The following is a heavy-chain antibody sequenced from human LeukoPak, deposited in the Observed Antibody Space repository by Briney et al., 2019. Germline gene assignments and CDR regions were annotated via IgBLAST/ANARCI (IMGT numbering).Heavy chain of an antibody. Sequence: ASVKVSCKASGYTFTGYYMHWVRQAPGQGLEGMGWISPNSGGTNYAQKFQGRVTITRDTSISTAYMELSRLRSADTAVYYCARDSYYDILTAYHLGGGSFDPCGQGTLVTISS. CDR2: ISPNSGGT. V-gene: IGHV1-2*02. CDR1: GYTFTGYY. J-gene: IGHJ5*02. D-gene: IGHD3-9*01. CDR3: ARDSYYDILTAYHLGGGSFDP.